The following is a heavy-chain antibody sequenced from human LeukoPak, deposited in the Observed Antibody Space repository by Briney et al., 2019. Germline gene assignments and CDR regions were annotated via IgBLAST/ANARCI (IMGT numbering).Heavy chain of an antibody. CDR3: ARVFRQLWLITIRQIFDY. CDR2: IDYSGSA. V-gene: IGHV4-39*07. Sequence: SETRSLTGTVSGGSISSSSYDWGGIRQPPGKGLEWIGSIDYSGSAYYNPSLKRRVTISVDTSKNQFSLKLSSVTAADPAVYYCARVFRQLWLITIRQIFDYWGQGTLVTVSS. J-gene: IGHJ4*02. CDR1: GGSISSSSYD. D-gene: IGHD5-18*01.